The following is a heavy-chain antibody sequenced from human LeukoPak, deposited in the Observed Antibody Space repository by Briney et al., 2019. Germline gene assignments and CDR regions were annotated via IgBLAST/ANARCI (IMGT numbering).Heavy chain of an antibody. CDR2: INSDGSST. V-gene: IGHV3-74*01. Sequence: GGSLRPSCAASGFTFSSYWMHWVRQAPGEGLVWVSRINSDGSSTSYADSVKGRFTISRDNAKNTLYLQMNSLRAEDTAVYYCARALPDYYGSGSYSNWGQGTLVTVSS. CDR3: ARALPDYYGSGSYSN. J-gene: IGHJ4*02. D-gene: IGHD3-10*01. CDR1: GFTFSSYW.